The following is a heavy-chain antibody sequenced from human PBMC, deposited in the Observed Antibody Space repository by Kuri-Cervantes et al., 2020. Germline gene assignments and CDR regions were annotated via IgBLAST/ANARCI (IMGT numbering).Heavy chain of an antibody. J-gene: IGHJ3*02. Sequence: SVKVSCKASGGTFSSYTISWVRQAPGQGLEWMGRIIPILGIANYAQKFQGRVTITADKSTSTAYMELSSLRSEDTAVYYCARGVVGATGAFDIWGQGTMATVSS. V-gene: IGHV1-69*02. CDR1: GGTFSSYT. CDR3: ARGVVGATGAFDI. D-gene: IGHD1-26*01. CDR2: IIPILGIA.